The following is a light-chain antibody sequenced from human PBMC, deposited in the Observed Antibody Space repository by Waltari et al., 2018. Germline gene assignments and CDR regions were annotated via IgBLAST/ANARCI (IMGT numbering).Light chain of an antibody. CDR2: DVN. V-gene: IGLV2-23*02. Sequence: QSALTQTATVSGSPGQSITISCSAASRDIGNYNLVSWYQQHPGKAPTLIIYDVNKRPSGVSNRFSGSKSGNTTFLTISGLQTADEADYYCCSYAGSAVSVFGGGTKLTVL. CDR3: CSYAGSAVSV. J-gene: IGLJ3*02. CDR1: SRDIGNYNL.